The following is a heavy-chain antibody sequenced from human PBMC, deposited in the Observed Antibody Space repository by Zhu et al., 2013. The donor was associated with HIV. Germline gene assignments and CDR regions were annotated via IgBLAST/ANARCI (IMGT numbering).Heavy chain of an antibody. V-gene: IGHV4-61*01. CDR2: IYYSGST. CDR3: ARDGSGCGGDCYSEAFDI. J-gene: IGHJ3*02. CDR1: GGSVSSATHY. D-gene: IGHD2-21*02. Sequence: QVQLQESGPGLVKPSETLSLTCSVSGGSVSSATHYWTWIRQPPGKGLEWIGYIYYSGSTNYNPSLKSRVTISVDTSKNQFSLKLSSVTAADTAVYYCARDGSGCGGDCYSEAFDIWGQGTMVTVSS.